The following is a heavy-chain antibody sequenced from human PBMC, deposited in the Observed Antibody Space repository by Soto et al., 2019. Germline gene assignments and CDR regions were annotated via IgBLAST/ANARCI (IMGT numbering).Heavy chain of an antibody. CDR3: ARRHSSSGGGFDY. CDR2: MHSDGRT. CDR1: GGSISIGGYY. V-gene: IGHV4-31*02. D-gene: IGHD5-12*01. J-gene: IGHJ4*02. Sequence: QVHLQESGPGLVKASETLSLTCSVSGGSISIGGYYWTWIRQQSGKGLEWIAYMHSDGRTYFNPSLQSRSAISVDTSKNQFFLEVNSLTDADTAVYYCARRHSSSGGGFDYWGQGTLVTVSS.